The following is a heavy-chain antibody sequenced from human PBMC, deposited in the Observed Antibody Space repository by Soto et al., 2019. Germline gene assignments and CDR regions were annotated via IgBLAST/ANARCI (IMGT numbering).Heavy chain of an antibody. V-gene: IGHV1-69*01. J-gene: IGHJ4*02. CDR1: GGTFSSYA. CDR2: IIPIFGTA. CDR3: ARHRITIFGVVIPQLYYFDY. D-gene: IGHD3-3*01. Sequence: QVQLVQSGAEVKKPGSSVKVSCKASGGTFSSYAISWVRQAPGQGLEWMGGIIPIFGTANYAQKFQGRVTITADESARTAYMELSSLRSEDTAVYYCARHRITIFGVVIPQLYYFDYWGQGTLVTVSS.